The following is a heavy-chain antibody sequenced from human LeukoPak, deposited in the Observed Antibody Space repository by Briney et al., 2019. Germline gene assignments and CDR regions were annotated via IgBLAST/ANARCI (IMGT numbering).Heavy chain of an antibody. V-gene: IGHV4-39*07. CDR2: IYYRPTT. Sequence: SETLSLTCSVSGDSVGSSKYFWGWIRQPPGKGLEWIGSIYYRPTTFYNASLRSRVTIYLDTSKNQFSLILNSVAAADTATYYCARGRDWNYQGYFDYWGPGSQVTVSS. J-gene: IGHJ4*02. CDR1: GDSVGSSKYF. CDR3: ARGRDWNYQGYFDY. D-gene: IGHD1-7*01.